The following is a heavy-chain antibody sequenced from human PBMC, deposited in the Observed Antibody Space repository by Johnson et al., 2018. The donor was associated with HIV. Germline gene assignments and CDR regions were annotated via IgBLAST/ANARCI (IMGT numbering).Heavy chain of an antibody. D-gene: IGHD3-22*01. V-gene: IGHV3-30*04. CDR3: ARATTYYYDTRQDAFDI. J-gene: IGHJ3*02. Sequence: QVQLVESGGGVVQPGRSLRLSCAASGFTFSSYAMHWVRQAPGKGLEWVAVIWYDGSNKYYVDSVKGRFTISRDNSKNTLYLQMNSLRAEDTAVYYCARATTYYYDTRQDAFDIWGQGTMVTVSS. CDR1: GFTFSSYA. CDR2: IWYDGSNK.